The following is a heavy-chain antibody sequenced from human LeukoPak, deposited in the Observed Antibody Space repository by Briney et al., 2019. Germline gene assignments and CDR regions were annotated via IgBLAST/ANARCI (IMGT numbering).Heavy chain of an antibody. J-gene: IGHJ4*02. V-gene: IGHV3-30*03. CDR3: AREGTYFYASGSYQGYYFDH. CDR2: ISYDGSNK. D-gene: IGHD3-10*01. CDR1: GFTFSSYG. Sequence: PGGSLRLSCAASGFTFSSYGMHWVRQAPGKGLEWVAVISYDGSNKYYADSVKGRFATSRDNSKNTLSLQMNSLRTEDAAVYYCAREGTYFYASGSYQGYYFDHWGQGTPVTVSS.